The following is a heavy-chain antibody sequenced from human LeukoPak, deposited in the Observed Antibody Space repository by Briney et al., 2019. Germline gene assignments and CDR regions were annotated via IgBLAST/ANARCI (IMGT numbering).Heavy chain of an antibody. J-gene: IGHJ5*02. V-gene: IGHV3-11*01. CDR1: GFDFSDYY. CDR2: ASNSGSTK. Sequence: GGSLSLSCAASGFDFSDYYMTWIRQAPGKGLEWVSHASNSGSTKYYADSVKGRFTISRDNAKYSLYLQMHSLRAEDTAVYYCARTTEGLDPWGQGTLVTVSS. CDR3: ARTTEGLDP. D-gene: IGHD1-1*01.